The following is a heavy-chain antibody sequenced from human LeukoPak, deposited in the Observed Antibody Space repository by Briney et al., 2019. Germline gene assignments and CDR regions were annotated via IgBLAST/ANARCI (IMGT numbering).Heavy chain of an antibody. CDR2: IYSDGST. V-gene: IGHV3-66*01. Sequence: GGSLRLSCAASGFTVSSNYMSWVRQAPGKGLEWVSVIYSDGSTYYADSVKLRFTISRDNSKNTLYLQVNSLRAEDTAVYYCAGSLAYCGGDCRLGDYWGQGTLVTVSS. CDR3: AGSLAYCGGDCRLGDY. D-gene: IGHD2-21*02. J-gene: IGHJ4*02. CDR1: GFTVSSNY.